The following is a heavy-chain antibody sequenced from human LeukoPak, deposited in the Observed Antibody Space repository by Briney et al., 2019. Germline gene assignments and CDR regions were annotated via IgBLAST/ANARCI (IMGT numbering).Heavy chain of an antibody. D-gene: IGHD2/OR15-2a*01. Sequence: GGSLRLSCAASGLTFSSSYMSWVRQAPGKGLEWVSIIYNDGSTYYADSMKGRFTISRDNSKNTLYLQVNSLRAEDTAMYYCARNILFAFDIWGQGTMVTVSS. CDR3: ARNILFAFDI. J-gene: IGHJ3*02. V-gene: IGHV3-53*01. CDR1: GLTFSSSY. CDR2: IYNDGST.